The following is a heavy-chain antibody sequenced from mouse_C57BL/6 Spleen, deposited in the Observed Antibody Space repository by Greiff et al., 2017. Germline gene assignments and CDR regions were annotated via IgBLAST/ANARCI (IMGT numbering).Heavy chain of an antibody. J-gene: IGHJ4*01. V-gene: IGHV2-6-1*01. CDR2: IWSDGST. CDR1: GFSLTSYG. D-gene: IGHD2-4*01. Sequence: QVQLKQSGPGLVAPSQSLSITCTVSGFSLTSYGVHWVRQPPGKGLEWLVVIWSDGSTTYNSALKSRLSISKDNSKSQVFLKMNSLQTDDTAMYYCARHLGGLRRDYYAMDYWGQGTSVTVSS. CDR3: ARHLGGLRRDYYAMDY.